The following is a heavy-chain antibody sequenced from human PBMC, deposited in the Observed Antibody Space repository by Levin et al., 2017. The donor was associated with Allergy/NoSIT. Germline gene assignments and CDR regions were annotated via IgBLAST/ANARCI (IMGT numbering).Heavy chain of an antibody. CDR2: ISSSSQTI. V-gene: IGHV3-48*04. CDR1: GFTLSSYS. D-gene: IGHD7-27*01. CDR3: ARGQELWNPFDH. Sequence: GGSLRLSCVSSGFTLSSYSMSWVRQTPGKGLEWLAYISSSSQTIYYADSVRGRFSISRDNTKNSTYLHMDSLRADDTAVYYCARGQELWNPFDHWGQGALVAVSS. J-gene: IGHJ4*02.